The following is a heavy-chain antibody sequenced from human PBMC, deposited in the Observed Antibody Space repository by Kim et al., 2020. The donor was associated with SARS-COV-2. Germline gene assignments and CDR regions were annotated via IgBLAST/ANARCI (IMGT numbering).Heavy chain of an antibody. Sequence: SETLSLTCTVSGGSVSSGSYYWSWIRQPPGKGLEWIGYIYYSGSTNYNPSLKSRATISVDTSKNQFSLKLSSVTAADTAVYYCARSLRWLHLDYWGQGTLVTVSS. CDR3: ARSLRWLHLDY. CDR1: GGSVSSGSYY. V-gene: IGHV4-61*01. CDR2: IYYSGST. D-gene: IGHD5-12*01. J-gene: IGHJ4*02.